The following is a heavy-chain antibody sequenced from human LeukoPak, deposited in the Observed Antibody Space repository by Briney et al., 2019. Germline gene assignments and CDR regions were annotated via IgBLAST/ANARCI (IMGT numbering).Heavy chain of an antibody. CDR2: FDPEDGET. CDR3: ATGPWYGDYGGNWFDP. CDR1: GYTLTELS. D-gene: IGHD4-17*01. V-gene: IGHV1-24*01. Sequence: ASVKVSCKVSGYTLTELSMHWVRQAPGKGLEWMGGFDPEDGETIYAQKFQGRVTMTEDTSTDTAYMELSSLRSEDTAVYYCATGPWYGDYGGNWFDPWGQGTLVTVSS. J-gene: IGHJ5*02.